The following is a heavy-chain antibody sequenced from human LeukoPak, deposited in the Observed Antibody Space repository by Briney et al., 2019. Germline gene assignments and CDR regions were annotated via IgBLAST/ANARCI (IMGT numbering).Heavy chain of an antibody. V-gene: IGHV3-30*02. CDR1: GFTFSSYG. Sequence: PGGSLRLSCAASGFTFSSYGIHWVRQAPGKGLEWVAFIRYDGSNKYYTDSVKGRFTIPRDNSKNTLYLQMNSLRAEDTAVYYCARGRVAVAGIGVVSSYFDYWGQGTLVTVSS. CDR3: ARGRVAVAGIGVVSSYFDY. D-gene: IGHD6-19*01. CDR2: IRYDGSNK. J-gene: IGHJ4*02.